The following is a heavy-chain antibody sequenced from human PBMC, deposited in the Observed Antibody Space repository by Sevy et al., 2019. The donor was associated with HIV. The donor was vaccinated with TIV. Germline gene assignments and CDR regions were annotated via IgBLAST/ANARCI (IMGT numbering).Heavy chain of an antibody. CDR3: ARDGGYSIKWYPLY. V-gene: IGHV3-30-3*01. D-gene: IGHD6-13*01. Sequence: GGSLRLSCAASGFAFSSHAMHWVRQAPGKGLEWVAVISYEGTETFYAASVEGRFTISRDNSKSMWSLQINSLRPEDTAVYYCARDGGYSIKWYPLYWGHGTLVTVSS. CDR1: GFAFSSHA. J-gene: IGHJ4*01. CDR2: ISYEGTET.